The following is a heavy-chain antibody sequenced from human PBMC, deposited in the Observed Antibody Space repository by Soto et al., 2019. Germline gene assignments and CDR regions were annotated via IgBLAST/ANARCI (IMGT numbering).Heavy chain of an antibody. CDR2: IKQDGSEQ. CDR3: AREAV. V-gene: IGHV3-7*05. CDR1: GFTFSGYW. Sequence: EVQLVESGGGLVQPGGSLRLSCAASGFTFSGYWMSWVRQAPGKGLEWVANIKQDGSEQFYVDSVKGRFTSSRDNAKNSLYLQMIRLRVEDTAVYYCAREAVWGQGTTVTVSS. J-gene: IGHJ6*02.